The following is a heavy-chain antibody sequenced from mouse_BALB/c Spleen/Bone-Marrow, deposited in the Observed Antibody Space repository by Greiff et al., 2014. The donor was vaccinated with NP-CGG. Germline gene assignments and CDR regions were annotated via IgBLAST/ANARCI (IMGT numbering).Heavy chain of an antibody. CDR2: INPTTSYT. D-gene: IGHD2-1*01. CDR3: ANGNSFAY. Sequence: VQLQQSGAELAKPGASVKMSCKASGYTFTTFWMHWVKQRPGQGLEWIGYINPTTSYTEYSQKFKDKATLTADKSSSTAYMQLSSLTSEDSAVCYCANGNSFAYWGQGTLVTVSA. J-gene: IGHJ3*01. CDR1: GYTFTTFW. V-gene: IGHV1-7*01.